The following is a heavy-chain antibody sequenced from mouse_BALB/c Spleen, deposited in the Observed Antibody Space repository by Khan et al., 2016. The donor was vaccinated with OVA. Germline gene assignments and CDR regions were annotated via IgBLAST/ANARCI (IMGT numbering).Heavy chain of an antibody. CDR1: GYAFSNYW. Sequence: VQLKQSGAELVRPGSSVKISCKASGYAFSNYWMNWVKQRPGQGLEWIGQIYPGAGDTSFNGKFRGKATLTADKSSSTAYMQLSSLTSEDSAVYFCARSGYDYFAYWGQGTLVTVSA. CDR3: ARSGYDYFAY. D-gene: IGHD2-14*01. V-gene: IGHV1-80*01. J-gene: IGHJ3*01. CDR2: IYPGAGDT.